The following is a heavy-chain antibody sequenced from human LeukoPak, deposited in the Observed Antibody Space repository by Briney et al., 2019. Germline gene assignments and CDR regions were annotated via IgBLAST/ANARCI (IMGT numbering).Heavy chain of an antibody. CDR3: ARGGYYYDSSGYYYSEGLDY. V-gene: IGHV4-59*01. CDR2: IYYSGST. J-gene: IGHJ4*02. Sequence: SETLSLTCTVSGGSISSYYWSWIRQPPGKGLEWIGYIYYSGSTNYNPSLKSRVTISVDTSKNQFSLKLSSVTAADTAVYYCARGGYYYDSSGYYYSEGLDYWGQGTLVAVSS. CDR1: GGSISSYY. D-gene: IGHD3-22*01.